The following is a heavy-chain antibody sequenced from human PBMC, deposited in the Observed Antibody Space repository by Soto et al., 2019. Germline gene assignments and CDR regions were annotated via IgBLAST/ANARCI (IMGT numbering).Heavy chain of an antibody. CDR3: ARERIVVVPAATHYYYYYGMDV. CDR1: GGTFSSYA. CDR2: IIPIFGTA. D-gene: IGHD2-2*01. J-gene: IGHJ6*02. V-gene: IGHV1-69*01. Sequence: QVQLVQSGAEVKKPGSSVKVSCKASGGTFSSYAISWVRQAPGQGLEWMGGIIPIFGTANYAQKFQGRVTITADESTSTAYMELSSLRSEDTAVYYCARERIVVVPAATHYYYYYGMDVWGQGTTVTVS.